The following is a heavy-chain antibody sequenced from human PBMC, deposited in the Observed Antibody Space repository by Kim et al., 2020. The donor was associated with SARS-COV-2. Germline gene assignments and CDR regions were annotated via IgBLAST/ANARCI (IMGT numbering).Heavy chain of an antibody. CDR3: ARNYGDLDF. V-gene: IGHV1-2*02. Sequence: GATDYAEKFQGRVTMTRDTSISTAFMDLSSLRSDDTAVYFCARNYGDLDFWGQGTLVTVSS. J-gene: IGHJ4*02. D-gene: IGHD4-17*01. CDR2: GAT.